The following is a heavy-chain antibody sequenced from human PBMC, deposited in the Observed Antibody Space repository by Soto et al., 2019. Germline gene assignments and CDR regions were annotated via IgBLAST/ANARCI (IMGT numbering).Heavy chain of an antibody. CDR3: TTKGLYDSSGYHDY. V-gene: IGHV3-15*01. CDR2: IKSKTDGGAT. J-gene: IGHJ4*02. D-gene: IGHD3-22*01. CDR1: GFTLSNAW. Sequence: GGSLRLSXAASGFTLSNAWMTWVRQAPGKGLEWVGRIKSKTDGGATDYAAPVKGRITISRDESKNTMYLQMNSLKSEDTAVYYCTTKGLYDSSGYHDYWGQGTLVTVSS.